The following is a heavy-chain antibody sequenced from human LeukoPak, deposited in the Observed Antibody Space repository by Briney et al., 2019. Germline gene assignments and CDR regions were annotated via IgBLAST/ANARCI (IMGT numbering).Heavy chain of an antibody. CDR1: GFSFSSYA. Sequence: GGSLRLSCAASGFSFSSYAMSWVRQAPGKGLEWVSTISGTGVSTYYAHSVKGRFTISRDNSKNTVYLQIDSLRAEDTALYYCAKDSNGYYHAWYYFDYWGQGSLVTVSS. D-gene: IGHD3-22*01. CDR2: ISGTGVST. V-gene: IGHV3-23*01. J-gene: IGHJ4*02. CDR3: AKDSNGYYHAWYYFDY.